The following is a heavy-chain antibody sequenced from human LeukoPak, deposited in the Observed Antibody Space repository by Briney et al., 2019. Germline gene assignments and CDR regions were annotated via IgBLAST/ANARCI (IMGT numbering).Heavy chain of an antibody. V-gene: IGHV3-23*01. J-gene: IGHJ4*02. CDR2: FGSTGST. D-gene: IGHD2-21*01. Sequence: PGGSLRLSCAASGFTFSSYAMSWVRQAPGKGLEWVSTFGSTGSTYYADSVKGRFSIFKDNSKNTLFLQMNSLRAEDTAVYYCAKDVRLGYWGQGTLVTVSS. CDR1: GFTFSSYA. CDR3: AKDVRLGY.